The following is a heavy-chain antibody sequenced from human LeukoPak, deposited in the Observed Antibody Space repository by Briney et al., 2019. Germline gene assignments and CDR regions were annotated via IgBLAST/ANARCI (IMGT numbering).Heavy chain of an antibody. V-gene: IGHV3-23*01. CDR2: ISGSGGGT. CDR3: AKAEGITMIVVVITPFDY. J-gene: IGHJ4*01. D-gene: IGHD3-22*01. Sequence: GGSLRLSCAASGFTFSSYAMSWVRQAPGKGLEWVSAISGSGGGTYYADSMKGRFTTSRDNSKNTLCLQMNSLRAEDTAVYYCAKAEGITMIVVVITPFDYRGXGTLXXVS. CDR1: GFTFSSYA.